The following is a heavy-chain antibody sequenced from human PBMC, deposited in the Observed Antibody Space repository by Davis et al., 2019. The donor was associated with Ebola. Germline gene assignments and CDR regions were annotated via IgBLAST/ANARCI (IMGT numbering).Heavy chain of an antibody. CDR3: ARGGYDGHISYLDN. Sequence: AASVKVSCKASGYTFTSYYIHWVRQAPGQGLEWLGTINPSDGGTSYGQKFHVRVTMTRDTSTSTVYMELSSLRSGDTAVYYCARGGYDGHISYLDNWGQGTLVSVS. CDR2: INPSDGGT. J-gene: IGHJ4*02. V-gene: IGHV1-46*01. D-gene: IGHD5-12*01. CDR1: GYTFTSYY.